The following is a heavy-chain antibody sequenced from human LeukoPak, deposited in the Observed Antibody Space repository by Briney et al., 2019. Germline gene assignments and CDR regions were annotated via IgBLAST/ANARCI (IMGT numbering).Heavy chain of an antibody. D-gene: IGHD3-10*01. CDR3: AKGSNYGSGSYYNALNY. J-gene: IGHJ4*02. CDR2: ISWNSGSI. V-gene: IGHV3-9*01. CDR1: GSIFDDYA. Sequence: PGGSLRLSCAASGSIFDDYAMHWVRQAPGKGLEWVSGISWNSGSIGYADSVKGRFTISRDNAKNSLYLQMNSLRAEDTALYYCAKGSNYGSGSYYNALNYWGQGTLVTVSS.